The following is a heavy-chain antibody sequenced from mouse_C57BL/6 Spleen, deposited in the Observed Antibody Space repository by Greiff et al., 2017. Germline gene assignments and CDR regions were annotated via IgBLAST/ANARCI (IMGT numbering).Heavy chain of an antibody. CDR1: GYTFTSYW. CDR3: ARSEDGFFDY. CDR2: IYPSDSET. D-gene: IGHD2-3*01. J-gene: IGHJ2*01. V-gene: IGHV1-61*01. Sequence: QVQLQQSGAELVRPGSSVKLSCKASGYTFTSYWMDWVKQRPGQGLEWIGNIYPSDSETHYNQKFKDKATLSVDKSSSTAYMQLSSLTSEDSAVYYCARSEDGFFDYWGQGTTLTVSS.